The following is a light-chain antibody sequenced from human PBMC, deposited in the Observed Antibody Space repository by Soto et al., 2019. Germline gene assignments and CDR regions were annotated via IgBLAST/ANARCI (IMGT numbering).Light chain of an antibody. CDR1: QSISHNY. Sequence: IVLTQSPGTLSLSPGERATLSCRASQSISHNYLAWYQQEPGQAPRLLIHGVSIRTTGIPDRFSGSGSGTDFTLRISRLEPEDFAVYYCQLYSGSPWTFGQGTKVEIK. CDR3: QLYSGSPWT. V-gene: IGKV3-20*01. J-gene: IGKJ1*01. CDR2: GVS.